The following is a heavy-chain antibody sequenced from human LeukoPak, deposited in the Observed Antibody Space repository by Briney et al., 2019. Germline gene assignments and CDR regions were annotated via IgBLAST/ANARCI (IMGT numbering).Heavy chain of an antibody. V-gene: IGHV3-23*01. CDR1: GFTFSSYA. J-gene: IGHJ4*02. CDR2: ITSGGEYT. Sequence: GGSLRLSCAASGFTFSSYAMSWVRQAPGKGLEWVSSITSGGEYTYSADSVRGRLTISRDNSKNTLYLQMNSLRAEDTAVYYCASRRAYYFDYWGQGTPVIVSS. CDR3: ASRRAYYFDY.